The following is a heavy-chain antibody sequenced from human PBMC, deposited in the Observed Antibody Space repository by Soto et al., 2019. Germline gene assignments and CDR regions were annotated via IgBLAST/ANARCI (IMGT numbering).Heavy chain of an antibody. CDR1: GYSFTSYW. Sequence: PGESLKISCKGSGYSFTSYWIGWVRQVPGKGLEWMGIIYPGDSDTRYSPSFQGQVTISADKSISTAYLQWSSLKASDTAMYYCARPGPGIAVAGPFDYWGQGTLVTVSS. J-gene: IGHJ4*02. CDR2: IYPGDSDT. D-gene: IGHD6-19*01. V-gene: IGHV5-51*01. CDR3: ARPGPGIAVAGPFDY.